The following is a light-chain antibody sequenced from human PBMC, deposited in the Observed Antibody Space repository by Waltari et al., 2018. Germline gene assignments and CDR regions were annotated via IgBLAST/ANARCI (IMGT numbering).Light chain of an antibody. Sequence: QPALTQPPSASGSPGQSVTISCAGTSGDIGTYNYVSWYQHHPGKVPRVMIYEVNKRPSGVPDRFSGSKSGDTASLTVSGLQPEDEAEYFCSTYGGANNFLFGGGTKVTVL. CDR3: STYGGANNFL. J-gene: IGLJ2*01. V-gene: IGLV2-8*01. CDR2: EVN. CDR1: SGDIGTYNY.